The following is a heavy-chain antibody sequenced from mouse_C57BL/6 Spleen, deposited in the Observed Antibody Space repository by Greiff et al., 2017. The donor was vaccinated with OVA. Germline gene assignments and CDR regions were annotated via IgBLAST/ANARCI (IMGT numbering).Heavy chain of an antibody. J-gene: IGHJ3*01. D-gene: IGHD1-1*01. Sequence: LVKPGASVKISCKASGYTFTDYYMNWVKQSHGKSLEWIGDINPNNGGTSYNQKFKGKATLTVDKSSSTAYMELRSLTSEDSAVYYCARNYGSSYPFAYWGQGTLVTVSA. V-gene: IGHV1-26*01. CDR1: GYTFTDYY. CDR2: INPNNGGT. CDR3: ARNYGSSYPFAY.